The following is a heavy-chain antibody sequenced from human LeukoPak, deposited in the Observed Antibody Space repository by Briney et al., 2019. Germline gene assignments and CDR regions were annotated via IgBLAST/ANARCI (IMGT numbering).Heavy chain of an antibody. CDR2: INHSGST. V-gene: IGHV4-34*01. CDR3: ARPPNHIAARDYFDY. Sequence: GSLRLSCAASGFTFSDYYMSWIRQPPGKGLEWIGEINHSGSTNYNPSLKSRVTISVDTSKNQFSLKLSSVTAADTAVYYCARPPNHIAARDYFDYWGQGTLVTVSS. J-gene: IGHJ4*02. D-gene: IGHD6-6*01. CDR1: GFTFSDYY.